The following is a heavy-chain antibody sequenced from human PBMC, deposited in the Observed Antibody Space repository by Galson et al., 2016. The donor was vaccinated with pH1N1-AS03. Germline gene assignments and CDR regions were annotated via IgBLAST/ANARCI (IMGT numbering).Heavy chain of an antibody. CDR3: ARGPVSYSNYWFPPPDY. CDR2: ISGNGFST. Sequence: SLRLSCAASGFTFGSYAMFWVRQAPGKGLEYVSAISGNGFSTYYASSVKDRFTISRDNSKNTLYLQMGSLRAEDMAVYYCARGPVSYSNYWFPPPDYWGQGTLVTVSS. J-gene: IGHJ4*02. V-gene: IGHV3-64*01. CDR1: GFTFGSYA. D-gene: IGHD6-13*01.